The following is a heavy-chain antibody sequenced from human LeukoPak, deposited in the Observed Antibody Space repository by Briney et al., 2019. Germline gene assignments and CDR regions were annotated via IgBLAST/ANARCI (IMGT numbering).Heavy chain of an antibody. CDR3: ARVVGPGVVLRFLEDPGVAWFDP. J-gene: IGHJ5*02. V-gene: IGHV1-18*01. Sequence: ASVKVSCKASGYTFTSYGISWVRQAPGQGLEWMGWISAYNGNTNYAQKLQGRVTITTDESTSTAYMELSSLRSEDTAVYYCARVVGPGVVLRFLEDPGVAWFDPWGQGTLVTVSS. D-gene: IGHD3-3*01. CDR1: GYTFTSYG. CDR2: ISAYNGNT.